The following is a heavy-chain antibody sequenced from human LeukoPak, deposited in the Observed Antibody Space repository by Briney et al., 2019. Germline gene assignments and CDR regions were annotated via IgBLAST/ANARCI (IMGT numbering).Heavy chain of an antibody. CDR1: GFADSSNY. CDR2: IYSGGGT. Sequence: GGSLRLSCAASGFADSSNYMSWVRQAPGKGLEWVSVIYSGGGTYYANSVKGRFTISRDNSKNTLYLQMNSLRAEDTAVYYCARGGRYYDSSGYYHDAFDIWGQGTMVTVSS. CDR3: ARGGRYYDSSGYYHDAFDI. J-gene: IGHJ3*02. D-gene: IGHD3-22*01. V-gene: IGHV3-53*01.